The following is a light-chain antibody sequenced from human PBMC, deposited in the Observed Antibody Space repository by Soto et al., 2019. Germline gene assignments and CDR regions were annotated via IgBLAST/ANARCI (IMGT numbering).Light chain of an antibody. CDR1: SADVSTSNF. Sequence: QSVLTQPASVSGSPGQSITISCTGISADVSTSNFVSWYQHHPGKGPRLILYEVSNRPSGVSHRFSGSKSDNTASLTISGFQTDDEADYYCSSYTSSRTLVFGTGTKVTVL. CDR3: SSYTSSRTLV. J-gene: IGLJ1*01. CDR2: EVS. V-gene: IGLV2-14*01.